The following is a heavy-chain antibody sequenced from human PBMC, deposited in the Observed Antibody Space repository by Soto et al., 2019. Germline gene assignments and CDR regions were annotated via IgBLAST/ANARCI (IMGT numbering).Heavy chain of an antibody. D-gene: IGHD4-17*01. V-gene: IGHV3-33*01. CDR3: ARESRDYVLGKDF. CDR1: GFTFRSHG. J-gene: IGHJ4*02. CDR2: IWYDGSNK. Sequence: GGSLRLSCAASGFTFRSHGMHWVRQAPGKGLEWVAIIWYDGSNKYYADSVKGRFTISRDNSKNTLYLQMDGLRAEDTAVYYCARESRDYVLGKDFWGQGTLVTVSS.